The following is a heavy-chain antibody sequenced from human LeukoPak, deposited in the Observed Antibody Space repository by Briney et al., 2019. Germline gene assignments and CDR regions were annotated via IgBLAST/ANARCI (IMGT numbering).Heavy chain of an antibody. Sequence: QPARSLRLSCAASGFTFNTFDMHWVRQAPGKGLERVAVIWYDGSNKYYADSVKGRFTISRDNSKNTLYLQMNSLRAEDTAVYYCARQSSATIVSAFAFWGQGTMVTVSS. J-gene: IGHJ3*01. D-gene: IGHD2-15*01. CDR1: GFTFNTFD. CDR3: ARQSSATIVSAFAF. CDR2: IWYDGSNK. V-gene: IGHV3-33*01.